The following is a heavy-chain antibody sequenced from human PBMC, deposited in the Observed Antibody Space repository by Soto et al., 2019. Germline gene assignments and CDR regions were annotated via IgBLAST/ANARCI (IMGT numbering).Heavy chain of an antibody. CDR3: AKDIREYASGWTYFDN. V-gene: IGHV3-9*01. J-gene: IGHJ4*02. CDR2: ISWNSGRI. CDR1: GFTFDEYA. Sequence: EVQLVESGGGLVQPGRSLRLACAASGFTFDEYAMHWVRQGPGKGLEWVSGISWNSGRIDYADSVKGRFTISRDNAKKSLYLQMNSLRGEDTALYYCAKDIREYASGWTYFDNWGQGSLVTVSS. D-gene: IGHD6-19*01.